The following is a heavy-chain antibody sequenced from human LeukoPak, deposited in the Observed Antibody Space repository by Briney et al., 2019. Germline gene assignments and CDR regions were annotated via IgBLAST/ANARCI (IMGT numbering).Heavy chain of an antibody. CDR3: ARAEANWLSSSNWFDP. D-gene: IGHD3-9*01. V-gene: IGHV4-59*08. J-gene: IGHJ5*02. Sequence: SETLSLTCTVSGGSISNYYWSWIRQPPGKGLEWIGYIYYSGSTNYNPSPKTRVTISMDTSKNQFSLNLSSVTAADTAVYYCARAEANWLSSSNWFDPWGQGTLVTVSS. CDR2: IYYSGST. CDR1: GGSISNYY.